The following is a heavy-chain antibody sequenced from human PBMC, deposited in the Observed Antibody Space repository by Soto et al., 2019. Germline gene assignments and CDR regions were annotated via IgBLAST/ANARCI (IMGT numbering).Heavy chain of an antibody. CDR1: GFTFSSYS. CDR2: ISSSSSYI. Sequence: EVQLVESGGGLVKPGGSLRLSCAASGFTFSSYSMNWVRQAPGKGLEWVSSISSSSSYIYYADSVKGRFTISRDNAKSSLYLQTNSLKAEDTAVYYCAGFDIVVVPAAPVVLWSRGPLVTVSS. J-gene: IGHJ2*01. V-gene: IGHV3-21*01. D-gene: IGHD2-2*01. CDR3: AGFDIVVVPAAPVVL.